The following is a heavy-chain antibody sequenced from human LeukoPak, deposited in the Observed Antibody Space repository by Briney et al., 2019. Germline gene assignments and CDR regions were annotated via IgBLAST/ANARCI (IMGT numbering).Heavy chain of an antibody. CDR2: IDYSENA. CDR1: GDSIRITSEYY. CDR3: ARLQNTGISGRGLMDV. Sequence: PSETLSLTCIISGDSIRITSEYYWGWIRQSPGKGLEWIGSIDYSENAHYKPSLNGRVTMSVDTSKTQFSLRLSSVTASDTAVYYCARLQNTGISGRGLMDVWGKGTKVIVSS. V-gene: IGHV4-39*01. J-gene: IGHJ6*03. D-gene: IGHD1-20*01.